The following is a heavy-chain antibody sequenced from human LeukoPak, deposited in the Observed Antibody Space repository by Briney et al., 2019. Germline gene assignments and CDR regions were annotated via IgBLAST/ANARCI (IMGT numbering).Heavy chain of an antibody. CDR1: GFTFSSYS. J-gene: IGHJ4*02. V-gene: IGHV3-21*01. D-gene: IGHD3-22*01. CDR3: ARDNYDSSGFDY. Sequence: GGPLRLSCAASGFTFSSYSMNWVRQAPGKGLEWVSSISSSSSYIYYADSVKGRFTISRDNAKNSLYLQMNSLRAEDTAVYYCARDNYDSSGFDYWGQGTLVTVSS. CDR2: ISSSSSYI.